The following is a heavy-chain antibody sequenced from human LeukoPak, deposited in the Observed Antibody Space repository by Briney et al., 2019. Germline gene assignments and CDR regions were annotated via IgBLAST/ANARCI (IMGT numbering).Heavy chain of an antibody. V-gene: IGHV3-7*01. D-gene: IGHD3-10*01. Sequence: GGSLRLSCVASGFTFSNYWMNWVRQAPGKGLEWMANIKQDGSERYYVGSVKGRFTISRDIANSSLYLQMNSLRAEDTAVYYCARGYFYGSGSNWFDPWGQGTLVTVSS. CDR1: GFTFSNYW. J-gene: IGHJ5*02. CDR3: ARGYFYGSGSNWFDP. CDR2: IKQDGSER.